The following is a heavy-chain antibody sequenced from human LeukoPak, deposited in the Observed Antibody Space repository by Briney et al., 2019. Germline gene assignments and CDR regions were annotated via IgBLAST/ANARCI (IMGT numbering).Heavy chain of an antibody. J-gene: IGHJ5*02. CDR3: ARDPIHYYDSSENWFDP. V-gene: IGHV4-38-2*02. CDR2: IYHSGST. Sequence: SETLSLTCTVSGYSISSGYYWGWIRQPPGKGLEWIGSIYHSGSTYYNPSLKSRVTISVDTSKNQFSLKLSSVTAADTAVYYCARDPIHYYDSSENWFDPWGQGTLVTVSS. CDR1: GYSISSGYY. D-gene: IGHD3-22*01.